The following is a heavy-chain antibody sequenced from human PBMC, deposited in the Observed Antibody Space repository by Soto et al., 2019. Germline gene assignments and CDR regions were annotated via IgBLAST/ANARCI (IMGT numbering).Heavy chain of an antibody. CDR3: ARRGRDSSSWRASYLDY. CDR1: GGSISSSSYY. Sequence: PSETLSLTCTVSGGSISSSSYYWGWIRQPPGKGLEWIGSTYYSGSTYYNPSLKSRVTISVDTSKNQFSLKLSSVTAADTAVYYCARRGRDSSSWRASYLDYWGQGTLVTVSS. J-gene: IGHJ4*02. D-gene: IGHD6-13*01. CDR2: TYYSGST. V-gene: IGHV4-39*01.